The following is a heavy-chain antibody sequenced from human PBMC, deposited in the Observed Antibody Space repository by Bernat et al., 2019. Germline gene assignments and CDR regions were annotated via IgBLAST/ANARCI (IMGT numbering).Heavy chain of an antibody. J-gene: IGHJ4*02. CDR3: ARGKYYFDY. V-gene: IGHV3-53*05. Sequence: EVQLEETGGGLMQPGGSLRLSCAASGFTVSSNYLNWVRQAPGKGLEWVSVFYSGGTTYYADSVKGRFTISRDNSKNTLYLQMNSLRPEDTAVYYCARGKYYFDYRGQGTLVTVSS. CDR2: FYSGGTT. CDR1: GFTVSSNY.